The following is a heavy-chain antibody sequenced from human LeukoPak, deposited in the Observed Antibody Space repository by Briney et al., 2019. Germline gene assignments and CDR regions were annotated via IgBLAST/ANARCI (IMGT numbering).Heavy chain of an antibody. CDR3: ARPMVRGVFDY. CDR2: ISAYNGNT. Sequence: ASVKVSFKASGYTFTSYDISWVRQAPGQGLEWMGWISAYNGNTNYAQKLQGRVTMTTDTSTSTAYMELRSLRSDDTAVYYCARPMVRGVFDYWGQETLVTVSS. CDR1: GYTFTSYD. D-gene: IGHD3-10*01. V-gene: IGHV1-18*01. J-gene: IGHJ4*02.